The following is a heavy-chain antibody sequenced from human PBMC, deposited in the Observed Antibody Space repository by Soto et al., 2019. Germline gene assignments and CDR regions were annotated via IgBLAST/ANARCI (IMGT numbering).Heavy chain of an antibody. CDR3: TTSGSYSSYYYYYGMDV. CDR1: GFTFSNAW. V-gene: IGHV3-15*01. D-gene: IGHD1-26*01. CDR2: IKSKTDGGTT. J-gene: IGHJ6*02. Sequence: GSLRLSCAASGFTFSNAWMSWVRQAPGKGLEWVGRIKSKTDGGTTDYAAPVKGRFTISRDDSKNTLYLQMNSLKTEDTAVYYCTTSGSYSSYYYYYGMDVWGQGTTVTVSS.